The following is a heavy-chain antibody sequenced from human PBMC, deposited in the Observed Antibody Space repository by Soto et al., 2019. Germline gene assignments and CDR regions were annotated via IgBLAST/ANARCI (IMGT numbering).Heavy chain of an antibody. V-gene: IGHV4-31*02. J-gene: IGHJ4*02. CDR3: ASTYYTGSSGPFDY. D-gene: IGHD3-22*01. CDR1: GGSISSGGYY. CDR2: IYYSGTT. Sequence: QVQLQESGPGLVKPSQTLSLICTVSGGSISSGGYYWSWIRQHPEKGLEWIGYIYYSGTTYYNPSLESRVSISADTSENQFSLKVNSVTVADTAVYYCASTYYTGSSGPFDYWGQGTLVTVSS.